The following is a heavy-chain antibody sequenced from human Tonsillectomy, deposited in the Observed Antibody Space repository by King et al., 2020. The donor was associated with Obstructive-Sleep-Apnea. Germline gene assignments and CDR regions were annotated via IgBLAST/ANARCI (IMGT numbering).Heavy chain of an antibody. D-gene: IGHD3-10*01. Sequence: VQLQESGPGLVKPSQTLSLTCTVSGGSISSGDYNWNWIRQPPGKGLEWIGYINYSGSTHYNPSPKSRLIISVDTSKNQFSLKLSSVTAADTAVYYCARSPKLIWFGELSTFDYWGQGTLATVSS. V-gene: IGHV4-30-4*01. CDR1: GGSISSGDYN. CDR3: ARSPKLIWFGELSTFDY. J-gene: IGHJ4*02. CDR2: INYSGST.